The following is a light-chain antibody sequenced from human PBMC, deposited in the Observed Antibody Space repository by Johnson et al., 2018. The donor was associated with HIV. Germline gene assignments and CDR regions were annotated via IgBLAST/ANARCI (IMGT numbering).Light chain of an antibody. Sequence: QSVLTQPPSVSAAPGQKVTISCSGSSSNIGDNYVSWYQHLPGTAPKLLIFDNNKRPSGIPDRFSGSKSGTSATLGITGLQTGDEADYYCGTWDSSLSVLYSFGTGTKVTVL. V-gene: IGLV1-51*01. CDR2: DNN. CDR1: SSNIGDNY. CDR3: GTWDSSLSVLYS. J-gene: IGLJ1*01.